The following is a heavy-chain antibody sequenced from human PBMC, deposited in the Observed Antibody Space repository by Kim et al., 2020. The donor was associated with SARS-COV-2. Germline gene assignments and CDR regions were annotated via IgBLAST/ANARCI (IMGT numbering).Heavy chain of an antibody. D-gene: IGHD2-2*03. Sequence: SETLSLTCAVYGGSFSGYYWSWIRQPPGKGLEWIGEINHSGSTNYNPSLKSRVTISVDTSKNQFSLKLSSVTAADTAVYYCARGQKWIYWGQGTLVTVSS. V-gene: IGHV4-34*01. CDR3: ARGQKWIY. CDR2: INHSGST. CDR1: GGSFSGYY. J-gene: IGHJ4*02.